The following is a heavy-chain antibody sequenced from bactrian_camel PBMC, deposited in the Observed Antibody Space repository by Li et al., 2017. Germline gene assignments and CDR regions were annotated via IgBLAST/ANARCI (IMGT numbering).Heavy chain of an antibody. V-gene: IGHV3S67*01. Sequence: VQLVESGGGSVQAGGSLTLSCKVSGYYYRRFCMGWFRRPPGVGCELVSSISGDGTTYYADSVKGRFTISQDNAKNVLYLEMTNLKSEDSDVYYCGTGRGCLGATADFPYWGHGPRSPSP. CDR2: ISGDGTT. J-gene: IGHJ4*01. CDR1: GYYYRRFC. CDR3: GTGRGCLGATADFPY. D-gene: IGHD3*01.